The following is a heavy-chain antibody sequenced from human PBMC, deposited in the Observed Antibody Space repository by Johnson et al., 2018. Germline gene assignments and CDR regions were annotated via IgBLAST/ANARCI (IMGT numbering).Heavy chain of an antibody. CDR1: EFTFSTYG. CDR2: IWYDGSNK. CDR3: AREVSAVGIAPAEYFQH. D-gene: IGHD6-13*01. V-gene: IGHV3-33*01. Sequence: QVQLVESGGGVVQPGRSLRLSCAASEFTFSTYGMHWVRQAPGKGLEWVAVIWYDGSNKYYADSVKGRFTISRDNSKNTLYLQMNSLGAEDTAVYYCAREVSAVGIAPAEYFQHWGQGTLVTVSS. J-gene: IGHJ1*01.